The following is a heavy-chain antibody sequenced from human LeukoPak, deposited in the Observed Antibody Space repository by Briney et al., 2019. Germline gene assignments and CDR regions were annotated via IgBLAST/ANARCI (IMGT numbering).Heavy chain of an antibody. V-gene: IGHV4-4*07. Sequence: SETLSLTCTVSGGSISSYYWSWIRQPAGKGLEWIGRIYTSGSTNYNPSLKSRVTMSVDTSKNQFSLKLSSVTAADAAVYYCARDMDFLDAFDIWGQGTMVTVSS. CDR2: IYTSGST. J-gene: IGHJ3*02. CDR3: ARDMDFLDAFDI. D-gene: IGHD3-10*01. CDR1: GGSISSYY.